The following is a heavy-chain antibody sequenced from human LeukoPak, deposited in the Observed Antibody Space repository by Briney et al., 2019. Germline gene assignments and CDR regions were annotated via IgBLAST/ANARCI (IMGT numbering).Heavy chain of an antibody. CDR3: AKGDYYGSGSFFKNGMDV. Sequence: GGSLRLSCAASGFTFSSYAMSWVRQAPGKGLEWVSAVTASAGNTYYADSAKGRFTISRDNSKNTLYLQVNSLRAEDTAVYYCAKGDYYGSGSFFKNGMDVWGQGTTVTVSS. CDR1: GFTFSSYA. V-gene: IGHV3-23*01. D-gene: IGHD3-10*01. CDR2: VTASAGNT. J-gene: IGHJ6*02.